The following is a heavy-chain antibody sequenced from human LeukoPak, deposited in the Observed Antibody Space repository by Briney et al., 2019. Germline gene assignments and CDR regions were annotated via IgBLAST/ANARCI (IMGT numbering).Heavy chain of an antibody. V-gene: IGHV3-7*01. J-gene: IGHJ4*02. CDR3: ARDPPSRGTRYFDY. D-gene: IGHD3-16*01. CDR1: GFTFTTYW. Sequence: GGSLRLSCAASGFTFTTYWMSWVRQAPGKGLEWVANIKQDGTEKYYVDSVKGRFTISRDNAKNSLYLQMDSLRVEDTAVYYCARDPPSRGTRYFDYWGQGTLVTVSS. CDR2: IKQDGTEK.